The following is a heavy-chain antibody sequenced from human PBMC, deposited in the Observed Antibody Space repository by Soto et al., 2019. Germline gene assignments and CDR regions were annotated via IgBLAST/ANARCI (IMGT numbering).Heavy chain of an antibody. Sequence: GGSLRLSCAGSGFIFNSYTINWVRQAPGKGLEWVSSISSSSRYIYYADSAKGRFTISRDNAQNSLYLQMNSLRAEDSAVYYCARDTKRGYSGYDPGSYHYGMDVWGQGTTVTVS. CDR1: GFIFNSYT. V-gene: IGHV3-21*01. CDR2: ISSSSRYI. D-gene: IGHD5-12*01. J-gene: IGHJ6*02. CDR3: ARDTKRGYSGYDPGSYHYGMDV.